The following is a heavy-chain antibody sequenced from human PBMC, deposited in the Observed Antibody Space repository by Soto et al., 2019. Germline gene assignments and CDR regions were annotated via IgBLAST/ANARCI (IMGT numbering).Heavy chain of an antibody. CDR2: VYYSGST. CDR3: ARDYYGSGSYYNNRLDY. D-gene: IGHD3-10*01. Sequence: PSETLSLTCTVSGGSISSYYWSWLRQPPGKGLEWIGCVYYSGSTNYNPSLKSRVTISVDTSKNQFSLKLSSVTGADTAVYYCARDYYGSGSYYNNRLDYWGQGTLVTVSS. J-gene: IGHJ4*02. CDR1: GGSISSYY. V-gene: IGHV4-59*12.